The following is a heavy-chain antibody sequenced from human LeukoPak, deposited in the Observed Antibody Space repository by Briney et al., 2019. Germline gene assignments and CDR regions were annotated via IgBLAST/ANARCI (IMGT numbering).Heavy chain of an antibody. J-gene: IGHJ5*02. CDR3: AGGVRWLPLART. CDR2: IYYSGST. Sequence: SETLSLTCTVSGGSISSHYWSWIRQPPGKGLEWIGYIYYSGSTNYNPSLKSRVTISVDTSKNQFSLKLSSVTAADTAVYYCAGGVRWLPLARTCGQGTLVTVSS. D-gene: IGHD5-24*01. CDR1: GGSISSHY. V-gene: IGHV4-59*11.